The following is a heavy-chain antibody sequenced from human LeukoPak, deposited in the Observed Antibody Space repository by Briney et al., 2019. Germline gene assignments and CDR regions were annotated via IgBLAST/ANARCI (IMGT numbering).Heavy chain of an antibody. Sequence: PSETLSLTCTVSGGSISSYYWSWIRQPAGKGLEWIGRIYTSGSTNYNPSLKSRVTILVDKSKNQFSLKLSSVTAADTAVYYCARSIRYYFDYWGQGTLVTVSS. CDR3: ARSIRYYFDY. CDR2: IYTSGST. CDR1: GGSISSYY. D-gene: IGHD3-9*01. V-gene: IGHV4-4*07. J-gene: IGHJ4*02.